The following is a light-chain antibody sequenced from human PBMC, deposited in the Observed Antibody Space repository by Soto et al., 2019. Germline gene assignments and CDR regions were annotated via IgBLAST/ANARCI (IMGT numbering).Light chain of an antibody. Sequence: AIEITQSPSSLSASVGDTVTITCRASQGIGKDLAWFQQRPGKAPKLLIYGASGLQNGVPSRFSGSGSGTDFTLTISGLQPEDFATYFCLQDFNYPWTFGQGTKVEI. CDR3: LQDFNYPWT. CDR1: QGIGKD. J-gene: IGKJ1*01. CDR2: GAS. V-gene: IGKV1-6*01.